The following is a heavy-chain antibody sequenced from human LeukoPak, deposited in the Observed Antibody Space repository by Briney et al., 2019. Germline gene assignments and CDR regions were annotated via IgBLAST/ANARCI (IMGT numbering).Heavy chain of an antibody. CDR3: AKETGDSGHDWCDY. CDR1: GFTFSSYG. CDR2: ISYDGSNK. V-gene: IGHV3-30*18. J-gene: IGHJ4*02. D-gene: IGHD5-12*01. Sequence: GGSLRLSCAASGFTFSSYGMHWVRQAPGKGLEWVAVISYDGSNKYYADSVKGRFTISRDNSKNTLYLQMNSLRAEDTAVYYCAKETGDSGHDWCDYWGQGTLVTVSS.